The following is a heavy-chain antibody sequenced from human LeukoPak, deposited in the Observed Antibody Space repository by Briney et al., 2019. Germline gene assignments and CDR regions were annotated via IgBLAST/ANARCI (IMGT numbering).Heavy chain of an antibody. V-gene: IGHV4-34*01. D-gene: IGHD3-16*01. J-gene: IGHJ4*02. CDR1: GGPFSGYY. CDR3: VRSKGGGHDY. CDR2: INHSGST. Sequence: SETLSLTCAVYGGPFSGYYWSWIRQPPGKGLEWIGEINHSGSTNYNPSLKSRVTISVDTSKNQFSLKLSSVTAADTAVYYCVRSKGGGHDYWGQGTLVTVSS.